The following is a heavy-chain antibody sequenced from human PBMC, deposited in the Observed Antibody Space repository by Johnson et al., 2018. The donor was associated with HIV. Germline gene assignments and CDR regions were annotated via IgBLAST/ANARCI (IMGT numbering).Heavy chain of an antibody. CDR1: GFTISTKY. D-gene: IGHD1-26*01. V-gene: IGHV3-66*01. Sequence: VQLVESGGGLVQPGGSLRLSCAASGFTISTKYFNWVRQAPGKGLELVSVISIGGSTYYADSVKGRFTIPRDNSKNTLYLQMNSLRAEDTAIYYCARSRWGSTLGALDIWGQGTMVTVSS. CDR3: ARSRWGSTLGALDI. J-gene: IGHJ3*02. CDR2: ISIGGST.